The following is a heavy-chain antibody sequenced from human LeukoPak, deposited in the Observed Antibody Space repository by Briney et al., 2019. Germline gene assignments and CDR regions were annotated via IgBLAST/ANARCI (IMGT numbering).Heavy chain of an antibody. Sequence: EASVKVSCKASGYTFTSYGISWVRQAPGQGVEWMGWISAYNGNTDYAQKLQGRVTMTTDTSTSTAYMELRSLRSDDTAVYYCARVWRPTRITIFGVVIEDGAFDIWGQGTMVTVSS. CDR3: ARVWRPTRITIFGVVIEDGAFDI. V-gene: IGHV1-18*01. CDR2: ISAYNGNT. J-gene: IGHJ3*02. D-gene: IGHD3-3*01. CDR1: GYTFTSYG.